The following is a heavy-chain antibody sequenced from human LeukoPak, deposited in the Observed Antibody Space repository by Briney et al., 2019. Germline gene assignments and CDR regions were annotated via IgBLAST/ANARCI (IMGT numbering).Heavy chain of an antibody. J-gene: IGHJ4*02. Sequence: PSETLSLTCAVYGGSFSGYYWSWIRQPPGKGLEWIGEINHSGSTNYNPSLKSRVTISVDTSKNQFSLKPSSVTAADTAVYYCARASGGFGGGSFDYWGQGTLVTVSS. CDR3: ARASGGFGGGSFDY. CDR2: INHSGST. D-gene: IGHD3-16*01. V-gene: IGHV4-34*01. CDR1: GGSFSGYY.